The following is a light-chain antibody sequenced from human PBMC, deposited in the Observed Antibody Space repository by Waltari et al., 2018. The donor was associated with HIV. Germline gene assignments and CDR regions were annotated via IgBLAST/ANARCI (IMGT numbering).Light chain of an antibody. J-gene: IGLJ2*01. CDR1: SSDVGGYNY. CDR2: DVN. CDR3: SSYTSSSIVI. V-gene: IGLV2-14*03. Sequence: HSALTQPASVSGSPGQSITIPCTGTSSDVGGYNYVSWYRLHPGEVPKLMIFDVNKRPSGVSNRFSGSKSGNTASLTISGLQVEDEADYYCSSYTSSSIVIFGGGTKVTVL.